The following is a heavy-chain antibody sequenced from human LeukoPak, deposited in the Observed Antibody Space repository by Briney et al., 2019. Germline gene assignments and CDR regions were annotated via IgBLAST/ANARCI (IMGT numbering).Heavy chain of an antibody. CDR2: IMPSGGNT. CDR1: GYNFVNHY. J-gene: IGHJ4*02. Sequence: ASVKVSCKTSGYNFVNHYMRWVRQAPGQGLVWMGIIMPSGGNTNYAQTFQDRVTMTRDMSTTTVYMEVRSLTSDDTAIYYCAREATDGGFDFWGQGTLVTASS. CDR3: AREATDGGFDF. V-gene: IGHV1-46*01.